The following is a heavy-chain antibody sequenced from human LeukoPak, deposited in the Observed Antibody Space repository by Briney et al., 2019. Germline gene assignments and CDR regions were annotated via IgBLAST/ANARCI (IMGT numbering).Heavy chain of an antibody. Sequence: PGGSLRLSCAASGFTLSDHYMNWIRQAPGKGLEWISHISSRGSAIYYADSVRGRFTISRDNAKNSLYLQMNSLRVEDTAVYYCARDLKLGTSYEFDYWGQGTLVTVSS. CDR1: GFTLSDHY. J-gene: IGHJ4*02. CDR2: ISSRGSAI. CDR3: ARDLKLGTSYEFDY. V-gene: IGHV3-11*04. D-gene: IGHD1-7*01.